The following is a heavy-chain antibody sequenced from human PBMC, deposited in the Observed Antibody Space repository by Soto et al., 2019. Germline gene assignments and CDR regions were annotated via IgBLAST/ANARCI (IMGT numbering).Heavy chain of an antibody. D-gene: IGHD3-16*01. CDR3: ASGGSNPRLVY. V-gene: IGHV4-61*01. CDR1: GGSVSSGSYY. Sequence: QVQLQESGPGLVKPSETLSLTCTVSGGSVSSGSYYWSWIRQPPGKGLEWIGYIYYSGSTNYNPSLESRATRSVPTANNQVSLKLRSVTAADTAVYYCASGGSNPRLVYWGQGTLVPVSS. J-gene: IGHJ4*02. CDR2: IYYSGST.